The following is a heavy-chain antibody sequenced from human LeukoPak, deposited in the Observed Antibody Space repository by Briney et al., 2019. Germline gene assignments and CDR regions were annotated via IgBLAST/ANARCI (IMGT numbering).Heavy chain of an antibody. CDR1: GFTFSSYS. D-gene: IGHD3-22*01. Sequence: GGSLRLSCAASGFTFSSYSMNWVRQAPGKGLEWVSSISSSSSYIYYADSVKGRFTISRDNAKNSLYLQMNSLRAEDTAVYNCANHYYDSSSSLDYWGQGSLVTVYS. CDR2: ISSSSSYI. V-gene: IGHV3-21*01. J-gene: IGHJ4*02. CDR3: ANHYYDSSSSLDY.